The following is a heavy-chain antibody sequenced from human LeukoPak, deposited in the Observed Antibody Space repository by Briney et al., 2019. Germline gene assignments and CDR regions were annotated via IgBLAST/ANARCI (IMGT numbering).Heavy chain of an antibody. D-gene: IGHD6-13*01. CDR3: ARILLAAAGDYYYYYGMDV. CDR1: GFSLSTSGMC. V-gene: IGHV2-70*01. J-gene: IGHJ6*02. Sequence: SGPALVKPTQTLTLTCTFSGFSLSTSGMCVSWIRQPPGKALEWLALIDWDDDKYYSTSLKTRLTISKDTSKNQVVLTMTNMDPVDTATYYCARILLAAAGDYYYYYGMDVWGQGTTVTVSS. CDR2: IDWDDDK.